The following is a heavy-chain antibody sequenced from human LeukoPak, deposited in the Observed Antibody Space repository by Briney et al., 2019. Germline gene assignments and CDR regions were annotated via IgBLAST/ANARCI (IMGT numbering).Heavy chain of an antibody. Sequence: PGGSLRLSCAASGFTVSSNYMSWVRQAPGKGLEWVSVIYSGGSTYYADSVKGRFTISGDNSKNTLYLQMNSLRAEDTAVYYCARDYGDDEGWFDPWGQGTLVTVSS. D-gene: IGHD4-17*01. CDR2: IYSGGST. J-gene: IGHJ5*02. V-gene: IGHV3-66*02. CDR3: ARDYGDDEGWFDP. CDR1: GFTVSSNY.